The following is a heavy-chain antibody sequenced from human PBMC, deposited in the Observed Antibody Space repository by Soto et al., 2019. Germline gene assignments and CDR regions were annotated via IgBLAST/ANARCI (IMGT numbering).Heavy chain of an antibody. CDR1: GFTFSSYA. D-gene: IGHD3-10*01. CDR2: ISGGGGSI. Sequence: GGSLRLSCAASGFTFSSYAMSWVRQAPGKGLEWVSGISGGGGSIYYADSVKGRFTISRDNSKNTLYLQINSLRAEDTAVYYCAKGIYYYWYMDVWGKGTTVTVSS. V-gene: IGHV3-23*01. J-gene: IGHJ6*03. CDR3: AKGIYYYWYMDV.